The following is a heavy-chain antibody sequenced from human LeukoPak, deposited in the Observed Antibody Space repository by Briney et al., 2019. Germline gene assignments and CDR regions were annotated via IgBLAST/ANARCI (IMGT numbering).Heavy chain of an antibody. CDR1: GYTFTSYD. CDR3: ARGRDWLRWFDP. CDR2: MNPNSGNT. Sequence: GASVKVSCKASGYTFTSYDINWVRQATGQGLEWLGWMNPNSGNTGYAQKFQGRVTITRNTSISTAYMELSSLTSDDTAVNYCARGRDWLRWFDPWGQGTLVTVSS. J-gene: IGHJ5*02. D-gene: IGHD3/OR15-3a*01. V-gene: IGHV1-8*03.